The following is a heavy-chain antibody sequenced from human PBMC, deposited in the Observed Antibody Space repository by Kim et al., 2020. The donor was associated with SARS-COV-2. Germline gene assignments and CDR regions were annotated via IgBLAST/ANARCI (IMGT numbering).Heavy chain of an antibody. J-gene: IGHJ6*02. CDR2: ISYDGSNK. Sequence: GRSLRLSCAASGFTFSSYAMHWVRQAPGKGLEWVAVISYDGSNKYYADSVKGRFTISRDNSKNTLYLQMNSLRAEDTAVYDCARVSPDRTYYAILTGAQYYSYYYGMDVWGQGTTVTVSS. D-gene: IGHD3-9*01. CDR1: GFTFSSYA. CDR3: ARVSPDRTYYAILTGAQYYSYYYGMDV. V-gene: IGHV3-30*04.